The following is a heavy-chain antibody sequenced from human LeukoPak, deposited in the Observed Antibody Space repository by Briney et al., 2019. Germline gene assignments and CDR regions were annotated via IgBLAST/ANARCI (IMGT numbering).Heavy chain of an antibody. CDR2: IYYNGNT. V-gene: IGHV4-59*01. CDR3: VRGNYDNRGYSNAFDS. D-gene: IGHD3-22*01. Sequence: SETLSLTCTVSGASISSSYWSWIRQPPRKRLEWIGYIYYNGNTNSNPSLKSRVTISADTSKNQFSLKLSSVTAADTAVYYCVRGNYDNRGYSNAFDSWGKGAMVIVSS. CDR1: GASISSSY. J-gene: IGHJ3*02.